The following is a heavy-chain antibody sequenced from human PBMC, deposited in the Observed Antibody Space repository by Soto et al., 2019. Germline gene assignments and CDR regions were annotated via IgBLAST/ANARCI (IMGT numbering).Heavy chain of an antibody. CDR1: GGSFSGYY. CDR2: INHSGST. V-gene: IGHV4-34*01. D-gene: IGHD3-3*01. CDR3: ARLRRYYDFWSGYDEPYYMEV. Sequence: SETLSLTCAVFGGSFSGYYWSWIRQPPGKGLEWIGEINHSGSTNYNPSLKSRVTISVDTSKNQFSLKLSSVTAADTAVYYCARLRRYYDFWSGYDEPYYMEVWGKGTTVTVSS. J-gene: IGHJ6*03.